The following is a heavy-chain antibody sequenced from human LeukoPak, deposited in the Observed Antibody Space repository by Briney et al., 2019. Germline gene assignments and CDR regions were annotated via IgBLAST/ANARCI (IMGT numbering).Heavy chain of an antibody. D-gene: IGHD3-22*01. CDR2: INHSGST. V-gene: IGHV4-34*01. CDR1: GDSITTSSSY. J-gene: IGHJ4*02. Sequence: SETLSLTCAVSGDSITTSSSYWSWIRQPPGKGLEWIGEINHSGSTNYNPSLKSRVTISVDTSKNQFSLKLSSVTAADTAVYYCASSPTRRDYYDSSGYYFRTLYYWGQGTLVTVSS. CDR3: ASSPTRRDYYDSSGYYFRTLYY.